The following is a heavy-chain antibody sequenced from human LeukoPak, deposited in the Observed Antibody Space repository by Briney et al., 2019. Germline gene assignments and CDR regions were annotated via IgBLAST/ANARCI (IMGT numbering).Heavy chain of an antibody. V-gene: IGHV3-30*02. CDR1: GFTFSSYG. Sequence: GGSLRLSCAASGFTFSSYGMHWVRQAPGKGLEWVAFIRYDGSNKYYADSVKGRFTISRDNSKNTLYLQMNSLRAEDTAVYYCAKDASEMDFAEYFQHWGQGTLVTVSS. CDR2: IRYDGSNK. D-gene: IGHD5-24*01. J-gene: IGHJ1*01. CDR3: AKDASEMDFAEYFQH.